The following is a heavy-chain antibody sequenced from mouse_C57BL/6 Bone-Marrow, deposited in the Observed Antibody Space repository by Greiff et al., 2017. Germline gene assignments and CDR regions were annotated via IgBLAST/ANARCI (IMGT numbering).Heavy chain of an antibody. CDR3: ARGIYYYGSSYFAY. Sequence: QVQLQQPGAELVKPGASVKLSCKASGYTFTSYWMHWVKQRPGQGLEWIGMIHPNSGSTNYNEKFKSKATLTVDKSSSTAYMQLSSLTSEDSAVYYCARGIYYYGSSYFAYWGQGTLVTVSA. CDR1: GYTFTSYW. V-gene: IGHV1-64*01. D-gene: IGHD1-1*01. J-gene: IGHJ3*01. CDR2: IHPNSGST.